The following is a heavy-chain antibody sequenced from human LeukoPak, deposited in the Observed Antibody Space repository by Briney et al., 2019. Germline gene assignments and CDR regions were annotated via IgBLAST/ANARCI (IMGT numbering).Heavy chain of an antibody. CDR1: GYTFTGYY. D-gene: IGHD3-10*01. CDR2: INPNSGGT. J-gene: IGHJ4*02. Sequence: ASVKVSCKASGYTFTGYYMHWVRQAPGQGLEWMGWINPNSGGTNYAQKFQGRVTMTRDTSISTAYMELSRLRSDDTAVYYCARDRAASGNYYTFFDYWGQGTLVTVSS. CDR3: ARDRAASGNYYTFFDY. V-gene: IGHV1-2*02.